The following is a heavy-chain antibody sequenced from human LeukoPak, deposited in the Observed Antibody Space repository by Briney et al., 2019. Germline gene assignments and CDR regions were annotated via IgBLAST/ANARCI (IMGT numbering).Heavy chain of an antibody. J-gene: IGHJ4*02. CDR3: AKSHITRYPLQYYFDL. CDR2: ISVTGDVT. D-gene: IGHD2-21*01. Sequence: GSLRLSCAASGFTFSNYAMSWLRQTPQKGLEWVSGISVTGDVTYYTDSVKGRFTIARDNSRTTLYLQLSSLRADDTAVYYCAKSHITRYPLQYYFDLWGQGAQVIVSS. V-gene: IGHV3-23*01. CDR1: GFTFSNYA.